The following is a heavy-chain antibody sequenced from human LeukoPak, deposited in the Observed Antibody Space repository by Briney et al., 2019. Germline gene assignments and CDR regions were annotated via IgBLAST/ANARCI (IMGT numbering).Heavy chain of an antibody. CDR2: ITGSGGST. J-gene: IGHJ6*03. D-gene: IGHD3-10*01. V-gene: IGHV3-23*01. CDR3: AKVGGGSGSYNYYYSYMDV. Sequence: GGSLRLPCAASGFTFSSYAMSWVRQAPGKGLDWVSAITGSGGSTYYADSVKGRFTISRDNSKNTLYLQMNSLRAEDTAVHYCAKVGGGSGSYNYYYSYMDVWGKGTTVAVSS. CDR1: GFTFSSYA.